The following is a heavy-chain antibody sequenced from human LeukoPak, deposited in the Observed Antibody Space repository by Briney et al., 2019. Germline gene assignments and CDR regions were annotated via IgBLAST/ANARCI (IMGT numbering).Heavy chain of an antibody. CDR3: ARVAGYSSSWSKNDAFDI. J-gene: IGHJ3*02. V-gene: IGHV1-69*04. CDR2: IIPILGIA. D-gene: IGHD6-13*01. CDR1: GGTFSSYA. Sequence: ASVKVSCKASGGTFSSYAISWVRQAPGQGLEWMGRIIPILGIANYAQKFQGRVTITADKSTSTAYMELRSLRSDDTAVYYCARVAGYSSSWSKNDAFDIWGQGTMVTVSS.